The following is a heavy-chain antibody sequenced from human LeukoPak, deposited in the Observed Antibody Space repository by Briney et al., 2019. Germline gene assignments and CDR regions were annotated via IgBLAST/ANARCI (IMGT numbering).Heavy chain of an antibody. Sequence: PGRSLRLSCAASGFTFSSYGVHWVRQAPGKGLEWVAFIRYDGSNKYYADSVKGRFTISRDNSKNTLYLQMNSLRAEDTAVYYCAKDRDYYGSDYYFDYWGQGTLVTVSS. CDR2: IRYDGSNK. J-gene: IGHJ4*02. D-gene: IGHD3-10*01. CDR1: GFTFSSYG. V-gene: IGHV3-30*02. CDR3: AKDRDYYGSDYYFDY.